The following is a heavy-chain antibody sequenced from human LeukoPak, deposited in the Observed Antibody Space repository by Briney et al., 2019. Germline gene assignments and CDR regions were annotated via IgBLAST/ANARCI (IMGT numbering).Heavy chain of an antibody. J-gene: IGHJ6*02. CDR1: GYTFTSYG. V-gene: IGHV1-18*01. CDR2: ISAYNGNT. Sequence: GASVKVSCKASGYTFTSYGISWVRQAPGQGLQWMGWISAYNGNTNYAQKLQGRVTMTTGTSTSTAYMELRSLRSDDTAVYYCARDTPNYDSSGYSPYYYYYYGMDVWGQGTTVTVSS. CDR3: ARDTPNYDSSGYSPYYYYYYGMDV. D-gene: IGHD3-22*01.